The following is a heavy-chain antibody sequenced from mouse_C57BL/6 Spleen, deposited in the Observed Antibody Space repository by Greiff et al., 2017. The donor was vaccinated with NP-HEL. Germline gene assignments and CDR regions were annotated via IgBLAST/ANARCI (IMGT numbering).Heavy chain of an antibody. CDR3: ATYDYDGAWFAY. CDR2: IWTGGGT. Sequence: QVQLQQSGPGLVAPSQSLSITCTVSGFSLTSYAISWVRQPPGKGLEWLGVIWTGGGTNYNSALKSRLSISKDNSKSQVFLKMNSLQTDDTARYYCATYDYDGAWFAYWGQGTLVTVSA. J-gene: IGHJ3*01. D-gene: IGHD2-4*01. V-gene: IGHV2-9-1*01. CDR1: GFSLTSYA.